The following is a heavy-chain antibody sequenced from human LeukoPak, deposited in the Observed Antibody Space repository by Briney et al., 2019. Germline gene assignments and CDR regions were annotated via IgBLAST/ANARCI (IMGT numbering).Heavy chain of an antibody. CDR1: GGSFSSYY. Sequence: SETLSLTCTVSGGSFSSYYWSWIRQPPGKGLEWIGYIYDSGRTKYNPSLKSRVTISVDMSKNQFSLKLSSVTAADTAMYYCARLKGYSSGWYPSYYFDYWGQGTLVTVSS. V-gene: IGHV4-59*08. CDR2: IYDSGRT. J-gene: IGHJ4*02. CDR3: ARLKGYSSGWYPSYYFDY. D-gene: IGHD6-19*01.